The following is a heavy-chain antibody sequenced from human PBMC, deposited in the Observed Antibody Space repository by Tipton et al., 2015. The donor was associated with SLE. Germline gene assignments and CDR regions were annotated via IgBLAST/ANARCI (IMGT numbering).Heavy chain of an antibody. CDR3: ARDRNPIYYYYGMDV. D-gene: IGHD1-14*01. CDR1: GGSFSGYY. Sequence: TLSLTCAVYGGSFSGYYWSWIRQPPGKGLEWIGEINHSGSTNYNPSLKSRVTISEHTSKNQFSLKLTSVTAADTAVYYCARDRNPIYYYYGMDVWGRGTTVTVSS. J-gene: IGHJ6*02. CDR2: INHSGST. V-gene: IGHV4-34*01.